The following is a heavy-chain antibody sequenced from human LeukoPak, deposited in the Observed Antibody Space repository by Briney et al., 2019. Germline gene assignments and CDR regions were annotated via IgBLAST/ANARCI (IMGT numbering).Heavy chain of an antibody. J-gene: IGHJ4*02. CDR2: ISAYNGNT. CDR1: GYTFTSYG. Sequence: ASVKVSCKASGYTFTSYGISWVRQAPGQGLEWMGWISAYNGNTNYAQKLQGRVTMTTDTSTSTAYMELRGLRSDDTAVYYCARGRRMGILPDSFDYWGQGTLVTVSS. V-gene: IGHV1-18*01. D-gene: IGHD7-27*01. CDR3: ARGRRMGILPDSFDY.